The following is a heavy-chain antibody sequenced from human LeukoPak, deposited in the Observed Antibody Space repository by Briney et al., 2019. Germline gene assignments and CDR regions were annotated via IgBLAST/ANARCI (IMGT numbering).Heavy chain of an antibody. CDR1: GFTITNYW. CDR2: IHPDGSIT. D-gene: IGHD5-12*01. Sequence: PGGSLRLSCVGSGFTITNYWMHWVRHAPGMGLVWVSRIHPDGSITTYADSVKGRFTISRDNAKNTLYLQMNSLRAEGTAVYYCAPQQAYSPYNWFDPWGQGTLVTVSS. V-gene: IGHV3-74*03. J-gene: IGHJ5*02. CDR3: APQQAYSPYNWFDP.